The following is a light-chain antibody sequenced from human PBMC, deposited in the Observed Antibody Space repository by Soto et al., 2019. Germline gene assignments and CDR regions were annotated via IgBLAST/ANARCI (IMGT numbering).Light chain of an antibody. CDR3: QQFDSSRLT. CDR2: GAS. Sequence: EIVLTQSPGTLSLSPGERATLSCRASQSVNSNFLTWYQHKPGQAPRLLIYGASTRATGIPDRFSGSGSGTDFTLTISRLEPEDFAIYYCQQFDSSRLTFGGGTKVDI. CDR1: QSVNSNF. V-gene: IGKV3-20*01. J-gene: IGKJ4*01.